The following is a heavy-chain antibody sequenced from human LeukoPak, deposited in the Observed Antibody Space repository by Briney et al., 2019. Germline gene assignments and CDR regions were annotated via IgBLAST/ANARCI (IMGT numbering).Heavy chain of an antibody. CDR3: ARIDSSGYHTH. J-gene: IGHJ1*01. D-gene: IGHD3-22*01. Sequence: PGGSLRLSCAASGFTVSSNYMSWVRQAPGKGLEWVSVIYSGGSTYYADSVKGRFTISRDNSKNTLYLQMNSLRAEDTAVYYCARIDSSGYHTHWGQGTLVTVSS. CDR1: GFTVSSNY. V-gene: IGHV3-53*01. CDR2: IYSGGST.